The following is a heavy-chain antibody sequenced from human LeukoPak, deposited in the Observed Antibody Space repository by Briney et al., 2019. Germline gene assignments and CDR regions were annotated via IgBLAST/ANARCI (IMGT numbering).Heavy chain of an antibody. J-gene: IGHJ4*02. D-gene: IGHD3-3*01. Sequence: PSETLSLTCAVYGGSFSGYYWSWIRQPPGKGLGRIGEINHSGSTNYNPSLKSRVTISVDTSKNQFSLKLSSVTAADTAVYYCARAFGVVSTDYWGQGTLVTVSS. CDR2: INHSGST. CDR1: GGSFSGYY. CDR3: ARAFGVVSTDY. V-gene: IGHV4-34*01.